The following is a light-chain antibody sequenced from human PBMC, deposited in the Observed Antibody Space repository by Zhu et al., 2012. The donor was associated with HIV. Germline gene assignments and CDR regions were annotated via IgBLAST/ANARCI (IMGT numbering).Light chain of an antibody. CDR3: QHLTLYPT. Sequence: DIQLTQSPSFLSASVGDRVTITCRASQGISNHLAWYHQKPGKAPKLLIYGASVLQSGVPSRFSGSGSGTEFTLTISGLQPEDFATYFCQHLTLYPTFGGGSKVEIK. V-gene: IGKV1-9*01. CDR1: QGISNH. J-gene: IGKJ4*01. CDR2: GAS.